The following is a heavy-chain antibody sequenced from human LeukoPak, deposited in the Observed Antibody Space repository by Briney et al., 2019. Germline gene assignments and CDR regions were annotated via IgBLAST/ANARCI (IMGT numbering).Heavy chain of an antibody. CDR1: GYTFTGYY. J-gene: IGHJ5*02. CDR2: INPNSGGT. V-gene: IGHV1-2*02. CDR3: ARAARERYFWASDGDRVWFDP. D-gene: IGHD3-9*01. Sequence: GASVKVSCKASGYTFTGYYMHWVRQAPGQGLEWMGWINPNSGGTNYAQKFQGRVTMTRDTSISTAYMELSRLRSDDTAVYYCARAARERYFWASDGDRVWFDPWGQGTLVTVSS.